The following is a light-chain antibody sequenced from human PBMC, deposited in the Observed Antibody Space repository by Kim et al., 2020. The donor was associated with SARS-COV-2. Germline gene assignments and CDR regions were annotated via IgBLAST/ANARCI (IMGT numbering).Light chain of an antibody. Sequence: EIVMTQSPATLSVSPGERATLSCRASQSVRSNLAWYQQKPSQAPRLIIYAASTRATGIPARFSGSGSGTEFTLTISSLQSEDFAVYYWQQYTNWPPEHTFGQGTKREI. CDR1: QSVRSN. CDR3: QQYTNWPPEHT. J-gene: IGKJ2*01. CDR2: AAS. V-gene: IGKV3-15*01.